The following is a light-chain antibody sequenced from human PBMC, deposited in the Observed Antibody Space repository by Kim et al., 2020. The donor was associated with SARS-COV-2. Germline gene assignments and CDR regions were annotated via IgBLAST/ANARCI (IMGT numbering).Light chain of an antibody. J-gene: IGKJ5*01. CDR3: QQSHSTPIT. V-gene: IGKV1-39*01. CDR2: TAS. CDR1: QSINRN. Sequence: DIQMTQSPSSLSASVGDRVTITCRASQSINRNLNWYQQKPGKAPKLLIYTASSLQSGVPSRFSGSGSGSFFTLTISNLQPEDFATFYCQQSHSTPITFGQGTRLEIK.